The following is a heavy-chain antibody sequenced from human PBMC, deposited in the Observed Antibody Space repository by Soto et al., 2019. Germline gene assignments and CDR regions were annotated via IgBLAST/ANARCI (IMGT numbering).Heavy chain of an antibody. CDR3: ASGVYGDYEGANFDY. CDR1: GFTFSSYG. CDR2: IWYDGSNK. D-gene: IGHD4-17*01. V-gene: IGHV3-33*01. Sequence: GGSLRLSCAASGFTFSSYGMHWVRQAPGKGLEWVAVIWYDGSNKYYADSVKGRFTISRDNSKNTLYLQMNSLRAEDTAVYYCASGVYGDYEGANFDYWGQGTLVTVSS. J-gene: IGHJ4*02.